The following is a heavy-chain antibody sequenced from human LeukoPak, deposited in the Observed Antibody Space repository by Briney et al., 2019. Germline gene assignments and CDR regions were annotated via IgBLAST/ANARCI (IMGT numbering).Heavy chain of an antibody. J-gene: IGHJ4*02. V-gene: IGHV4-30-4*08. CDR2: IYYSGST. D-gene: IGHD3-22*01. CDR1: GGSISSGDYY. Sequence: SETLSLTYTVSGGSISSGDYYWSWIRQPPGKGLEWIGYIYYSGSTYYNPSLKSRVTISVDTSKNQFSLKLSSVTAADTAVYYCAGSGYYYDSSGYNFDYWGQGTLVTVSS. CDR3: AGSGYYYDSSGYNFDY.